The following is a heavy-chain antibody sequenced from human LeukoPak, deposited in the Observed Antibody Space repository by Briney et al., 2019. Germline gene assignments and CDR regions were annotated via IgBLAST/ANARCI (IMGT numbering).Heavy chain of an antibody. CDR2: ISSSNSYI. D-gene: IGHD1-1*01. J-gene: IGHJ4*02. CDR1: GFTFSIYS. CDR3: ARGIASGWNPYYFDY. Sequence: GGSLRLSCAASGFTFSIYSMNWVRQAPGKGLEWVSSISSSNSYIYYADSVKGRFTISRDNAKNSLYLQMNSLRGEDTAVYYCARGIASGWNPYYFDYWGQGTLVTVSS. V-gene: IGHV3-21*04.